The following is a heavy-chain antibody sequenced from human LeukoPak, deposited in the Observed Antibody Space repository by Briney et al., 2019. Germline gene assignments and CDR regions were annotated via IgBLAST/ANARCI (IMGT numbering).Heavy chain of an antibody. V-gene: IGHV3-30*04. CDR1: GFTFSSYA. D-gene: IGHD6-19*01. Sequence: PGRSLRLSCAASGFTFSSYAMHWVRQAPGKGLEWVAVISYDGSNKYYADSVKGRFTISRDNSKNTLYLQMNSLRAEDTAVYYCARVSRQWLKASPFDYWGQGTLVTVSS. CDR3: ARVSRQWLKASPFDY. J-gene: IGHJ4*02. CDR2: ISYDGSNK.